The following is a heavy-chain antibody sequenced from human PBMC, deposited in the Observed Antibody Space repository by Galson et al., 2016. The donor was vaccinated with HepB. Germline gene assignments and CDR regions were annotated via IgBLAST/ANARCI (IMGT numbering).Heavy chain of an antibody. CDR3: ARGDIVGAIFDY. CDR1: GFTFSSYS. V-gene: IGHV3-21*01. CDR2: ISSSSSYI. J-gene: IGHJ4*02. D-gene: IGHD1-26*01. Sequence: LRLSCAASGFTFSSYSMNWVRQAPGKGLEWVSSISSSSSYIYYADSVKGRFTISRDNARNSLYLQMNSLRAEDTAVYYCARGDIVGAIFDYWGQGTLVTVSS.